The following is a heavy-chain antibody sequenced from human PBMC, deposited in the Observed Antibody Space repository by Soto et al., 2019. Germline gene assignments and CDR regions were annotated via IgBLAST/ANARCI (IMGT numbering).Heavy chain of an antibody. CDR1: GFTLSGST. D-gene: IGHD2-2*01. J-gene: IGHJ6*02. CDR3: SRGNRSTWPYYFYYGMDV. CDR2: TRGKTNNNGA. Sequence: EVQLVESGGGLVQPGGSQKLSCAASGFTLSGSTVHWVRQASGKGLEWVGLTRGKTNNNGAAYAESVKGRFTISRDDSNNTAYLQMNSLKIEDTAIYYCSRGNRSTWPYYFYYGMDVWGQGTTVTVSS. V-gene: IGHV3-73*02.